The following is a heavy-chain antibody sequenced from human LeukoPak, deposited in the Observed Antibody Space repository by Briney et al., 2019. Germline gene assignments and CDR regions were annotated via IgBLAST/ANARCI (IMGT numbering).Heavy chain of an antibody. CDR2: ISSSSYI. CDR3: ARSGGSTSPWFDP. Sequence: PGGSLRLSCAASGFTFSSYSMNWVRQAPGKGLEWVSSISSSSYIYYADSVKGRFTISRDNAKDSLYLQMNSLRAEDTAVYYCARSGGSTSPWFDPWGQGTLVTVSS. D-gene: IGHD2-2*01. V-gene: IGHV3-21*01. J-gene: IGHJ5*02. CDR1: GFTFSSYS.